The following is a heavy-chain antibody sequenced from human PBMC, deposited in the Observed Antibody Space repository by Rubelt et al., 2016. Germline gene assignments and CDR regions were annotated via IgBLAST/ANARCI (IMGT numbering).Heavy chain of an antibody. CDR3: ARNLIMITFGGVIVPPDY. CDR2: ISAYNGNT. CDR1: GYTFTSYG. D-gene: IGHD3-16*02. J-gene: IGHJ4*02. V-gene: IGHV1-18*01. Sequence: QVQLVQSGAEVKKPGASVKVSCKASGYTFTSYGISWVRQAPGQGLEWMGWISAYNGNTNYAQKLQGRAAMTTGTSTSTAYMELRSLRSDDTAVYYCARNLIMITFGGVIVPPDYWGQGTLVTVSS.